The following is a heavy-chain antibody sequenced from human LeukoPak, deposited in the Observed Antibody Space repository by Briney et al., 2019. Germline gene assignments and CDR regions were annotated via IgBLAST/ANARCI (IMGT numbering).Heavy chain of an antibody. CDR3: AKQGGYDFGWFDP. CDR2: LSGSGDST. J-gene: IGHJ5*02. CDR1: GFTFSSYA. D-gene: IGHD5-12*01. V-gene: IGHV3-23*01. Sequence: GGSLRLSCAASGFTFSSYAMSWVRQAPGKGLEWVSGLSGSGDSTYYADSVKGRFTISRDNSKNTLYLQMNSLRAADTAVYYCAKQGGYDFGWFDPWGQGTLVTVSS.